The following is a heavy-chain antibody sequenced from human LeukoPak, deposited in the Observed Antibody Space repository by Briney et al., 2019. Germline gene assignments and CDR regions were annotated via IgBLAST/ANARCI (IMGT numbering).Heavy chain of an antibody. CDR2: INPDGSNI. V-gene: IGHV3-74*01. J-gene: IGHJ3*02. CDR3: ARPPHAYGFDM. CDR1: GFSLSGNW. Sequence: AGSLTLSCAASGFSLSGNWMHWLRQVPGKGLLWVSHINPDGSNIIYGVSVKGRFTISRDNAKNTVYLEWDSLRDEDTVVYDCARPPHAYGFDMWGEGTMVTVSS.